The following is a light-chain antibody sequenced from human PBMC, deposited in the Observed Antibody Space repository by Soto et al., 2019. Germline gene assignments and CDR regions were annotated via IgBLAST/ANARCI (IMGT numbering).Light chain of an antibody. CDR2: GNS. CDR3: QSYDGSLSGVL. CDR1: YFNIGAGYD. Sequence: QSVLTQPPSVSGAPGQRVTISCTGSYFNIGAGYDVHWFQQLPGTAPKLLIYGNSNRPSGVPDRFSGSKSATSASLAITGLQAEDEADYYCQSYDGSLSGVLFGGGTKLTVL. J-gene: IGLJ2*01. V-gene: IGLV1-40*01.